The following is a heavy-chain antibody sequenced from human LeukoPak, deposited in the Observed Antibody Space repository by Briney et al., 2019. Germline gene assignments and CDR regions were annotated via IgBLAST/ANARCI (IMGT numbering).Heavy chain of an antibody. V-gene: IGHV1-2*02. CDR2: INPNSGGT. J-gene: IGHJ3*02. CDR3: ARDKGLGRYFDREGGAFDI. CDR1: GYTFTGYY. D-gene: IGHD3-9*01. Sequence: ASVKVSCKASGYTFTGYYMHWVRQAPGQGLEWMGWINPNSGGTNYAQKFQGRVTMTRDTSISTAYMELNRLRSDDTAVYYCARDKGLGRYFDREGGAFDIWGQGTMVTVSS.